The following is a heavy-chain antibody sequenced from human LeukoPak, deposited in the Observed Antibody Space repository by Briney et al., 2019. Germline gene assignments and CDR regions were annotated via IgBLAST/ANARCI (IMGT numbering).Heavy chain of an antibody. D-gene: IGHD3-3*01. Sequence: GGSLRLSCAAYGFTFSSSGMSWVRQAPGKGLDWVSDISSKADTTYYAESVKGRFTISRDNSKNTLYLEMNSLRAEDTAVYYCAKNGRGGITIFGVVTAIPYYFDYWGQGTLVTVSS. CDR3: AKNGRGGITIFGVVTAIPYYFDY. J-gene: IGHJ4*02. V-gene: IGHV3-23*01. CDR2: ISSKADTT. CDR1: GFTFSSSG.